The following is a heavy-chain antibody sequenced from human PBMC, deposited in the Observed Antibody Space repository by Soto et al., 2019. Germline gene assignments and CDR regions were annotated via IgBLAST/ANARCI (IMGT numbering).Heavy chain of an antibody. CDR1: GYSISSGYY. Sequence: SETLSLTCAVSGYSISSGYYWGWIRQPPGKGLEWIGSIYHSGSTYYNPSLKSRVTISVDTSKNQFSLKLSSVTAADTAVYYSASGDSYDSSGRPSYYYYGMDVWGQGTTVIVSS. CDR3: ASGDSYDSSGRPSYYYYGMDV. D-gene: IGHD3-22*01. V-gene: IGHV4-38-2*01. CDR2: IYHSGST. J-gene: IGHJ6*02.